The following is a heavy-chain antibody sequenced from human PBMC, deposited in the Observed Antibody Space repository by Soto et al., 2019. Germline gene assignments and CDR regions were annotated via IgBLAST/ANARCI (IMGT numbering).Heavy chain of an antibody. CDR2: ISSSGSTI. CDR3: ARDAYGDPYYYYAMGL. D-gene: IGHD4-17*01. J-gene: IGHJ6*02. V-gene: IGHV3-48*03. Sequence: GGSLRLSCAASGFTFSFYEMTWVRQSPGKGLECVSYISSSGSTIYYADSVKGRFTISRDNAKNSLYLQMNNLRAEDTAVYYCARDAYGDPYYYYAMGLWGQGTTVTVSS. CDR1: GFTFSFYE.